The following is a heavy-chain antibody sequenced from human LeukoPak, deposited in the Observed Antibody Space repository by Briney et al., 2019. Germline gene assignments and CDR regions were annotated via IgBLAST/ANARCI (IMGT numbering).Heavy chain of an antibody. D-gene: IGHD1/OR15-1a*01. CDR1: GFTFSSYA. V-gene: IGHV3-23*01. CDR2: ISGSGGST. Sequence: PGGSLRPSCAASGFTFSSYAMSWVRQAPGKGLEWVSAISGSGGSTYYADSVKGRFTISRDNSKNTLYLQMNSLRAEDTAVYYCATSGYGTYYFDYWGQGTLVTVSS. CDR3: ATSGYGTYYFDY. J-gene: IGHJ4*02.